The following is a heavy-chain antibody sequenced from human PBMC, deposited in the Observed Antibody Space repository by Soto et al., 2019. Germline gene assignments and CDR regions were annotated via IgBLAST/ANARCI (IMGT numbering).Heavy chain of an antibody. D-gene: IGHD1-26*01. CDR3: AKDLVGASPSGMDV. CDR2: ISYDENYK. J-gene: IGHJ6*02. Sequence: QVQLVESGGGVVQTGRSLRLSCAASGFTFGNYDMHWVRQAPGKGLEWVAVISYDENYKYYVDSVKGRFTISRDNFRNTLYLQMNSLRVEDTAIYYCAKDLVGASPSGMDVWGQGTTVTVSS. CDR1: GFTFGNYD. V-gene: IGHV3-30*18.